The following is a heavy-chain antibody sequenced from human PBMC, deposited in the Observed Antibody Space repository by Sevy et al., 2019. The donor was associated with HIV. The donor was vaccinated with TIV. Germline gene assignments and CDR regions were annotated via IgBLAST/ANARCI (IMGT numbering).Heavy chain of an antibody. Sequence: ASVKASCKASGGTFSSDAISWLRQAPGQGPEWMGGIIPIFGTTNYAQKFQGRVTIIADRSTNTAYMELSSLRSEDTAVYYCARDRGIAAAGKGLPLDYWGQGTLVTVSS. D-gene: IGHD6-13*01. CDR3: ARDRGIAAAGKGLPLDY. CDR2: IIPIFGTT. J-gene: IGHJ4*02. CDR1: GGTFSSDA. V-gene: IGHV1-69*13.